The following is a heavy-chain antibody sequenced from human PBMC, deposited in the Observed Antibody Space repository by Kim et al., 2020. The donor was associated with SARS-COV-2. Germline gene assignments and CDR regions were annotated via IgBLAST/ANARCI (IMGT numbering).Heavy chain of an antibody. V-gene: IGHV3-30*18. J-gene: IGHJ4*02. D-gene: IGHD2-15*01. CDR3: AKGGGGGSLNFDY. CDR1: GFTFSSYG. Sequence: GGSLRLSCAASGFTFSSYGMHWVRQAPGKGLEWVAVISYDGSNKYYEDSEKGRFTISRDNSKNTLYLQMNSLRAEDTAVYYCAKGGGGGSLNFDYWGQGTLVTASS. CDR2: ISYDGSNK.